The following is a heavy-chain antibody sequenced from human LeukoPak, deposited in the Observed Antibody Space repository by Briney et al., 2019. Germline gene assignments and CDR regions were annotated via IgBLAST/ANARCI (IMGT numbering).Heavy chain of an antibody. Sequence: SETLSLTCTVSGGSISSGDYYWSWIRQPPGKGLEWIAYMYYSGSTYYNPSPKTRVTMSADTSKNQLSLKLSSVTAADMAVYYCARPYYYDSRIDPWGQGILVTVSS. J-gene: IGHJ5*02. D-gene: IGHD3-22*01. V-gene: IGHV4-30-4*01. CDR3: ARPYYYDSRIDP. CDR2: MYYSGST. CDR1: GGSISSGDYY.